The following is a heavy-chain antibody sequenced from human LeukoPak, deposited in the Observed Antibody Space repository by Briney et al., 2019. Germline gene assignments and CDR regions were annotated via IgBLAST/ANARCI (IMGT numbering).Heavy chain of an antibody. CDR1: GGSISSGSYY. J-gene: IGHJ4*02. CDR2: IYTSGST. D-gene: IGHD6-13*01. Sequence: TLSLTCTVSGGSISSGSYYWSWIRRPAGQGLEWIGRIYTSGSTNYNPSLKSRVTISVDTSKNQFSLKLSSVTAADTAVYYCATIAAAATAHFDYWGQGTLVTVSS. CDR3: ATIAAAATAHFDY. V-gene: IGHV4-61*02.